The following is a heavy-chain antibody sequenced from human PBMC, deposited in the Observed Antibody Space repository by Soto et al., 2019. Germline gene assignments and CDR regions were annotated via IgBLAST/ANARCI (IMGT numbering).Heavy chain of an antibody. D-gene: IGHD3-22*01. CDR3: AKDSPYYYDSSDSVGAFDI. V-gene: IGHV3-23*01. CDR2: MSGGGGTT. Sequence: EVQLLESGGGLVQPGGSLRLSCAASGFTFRSYAMSWVRQAPGKGLEWVSAMSGGGGTTDYADSVKGRFTISRDNSKNTLYLQMNSLRAEDTAVYYCAKDSPYYYDSSDSVGAFDIWGQGTMVTVSS. CDR1: GFTFRSYA. J-gene: IGHJ3*02.